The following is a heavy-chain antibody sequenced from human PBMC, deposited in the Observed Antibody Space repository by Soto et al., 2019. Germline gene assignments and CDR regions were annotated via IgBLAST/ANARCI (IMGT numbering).Heavy chain of an antibody. CDR3: ARSPRGYLADY. CDR1: GFTFSSYA. V-gene: IGHV3-30-3*01. CDR2: ISYDGSNK. Sequence: GGSLRLSCAASGFTFSSYAMHWVRQAPGKGLEWVAVISYDGSNKYYADSVKGRFTISRDNSKNTLYLQMNSLRAEDTAVYYCARSPRGYLADYWGPGTLVTVSS. D-gene: IGHD3-10*01. J-gene: IGHJ4*02.